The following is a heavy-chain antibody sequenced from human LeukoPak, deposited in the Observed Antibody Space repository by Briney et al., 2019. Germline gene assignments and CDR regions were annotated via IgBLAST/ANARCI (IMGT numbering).Heavy chain of an antibody. CDR3: ARENEPARDFDL. V-gene: IGHV4-59*01. J-gene: IGHJ2*01. D-gene: IGHD1-1*01. CDR2: IYYSGNT. Sequence: PSETLSLTCTVAGGSISSYYWRWIRQPPGKGLEWIGYIYYSGNTNYNPSLKSRVTISVYTSKNQFSLKLSSVTAVDTAVYYCARENEPARDFDLWGRGTLVTVSS. CDR1: GGSISSYY.